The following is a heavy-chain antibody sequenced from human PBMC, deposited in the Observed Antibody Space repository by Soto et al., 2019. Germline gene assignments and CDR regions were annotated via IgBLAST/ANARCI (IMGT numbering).Heavy chain of an antibody. CDR2: IIHIFGTA. D-gene: IGHD6-6*01. CDR3: ARSSEYSSADTYYYYGMDV. CDR1: VGTFSSYA. V-gene: IGHV1-69*01. J-gene: IGHJ6*02. Sequence: QVQLVKSGAEVKKHVSSVKVSCKASVGTFSSYAISWVRQDPGQGLEWMGGIIHIFGTANYAQKFQGRVTITADEATSTAYMELSSLRSEDTAVYYWARSSEYSSADTYYYYGMDVWGQGTTVTVSS.